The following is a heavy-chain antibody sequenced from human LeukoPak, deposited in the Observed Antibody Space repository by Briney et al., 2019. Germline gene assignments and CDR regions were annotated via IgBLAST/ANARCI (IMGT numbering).Heavy chain of an antibody. CDR2: ISSSISTI. J-gene: IGHJ3*02. V-gene: IGHV3-48*04. Sequence: GGSLRLSCAASGFTFISYSMNWVRQAPGKGRGWVSYISSSISTIYYADSVKGRFTISRDNAKNSLYLQMNSLRAEDTAVYYCAREPDLAYCGGDCYSGYDAFDIWGQGTMVTVSS. D-gene: IGHD2-21*02. CDR3: AREPDLAYCGGDCYSGYDAFDI. CDR1: GFTFISYS.